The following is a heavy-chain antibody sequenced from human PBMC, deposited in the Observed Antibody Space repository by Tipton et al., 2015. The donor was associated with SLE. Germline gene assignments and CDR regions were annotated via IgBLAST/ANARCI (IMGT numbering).Heavy chain of an antibody. CDR2: INHSGST. D-gene: IGHD6-19*01. CDR1: GGSFSGYY. CDR3: ARERRLPTGIAVTGNLNVSDAFDI. V-gene: IGHV4-34*01. Sequence: TLSLTCAVYGGSFSGYYWSWIRQPPGKGLEWIGEINHSGSTNYNPSLKSRVTISVDTSKNQFSLKLSSVTAADTAVYYCARERRLPTGIAVTGNLNVSDAFDIWGQGTMVTVSS. J-gene: IGHJ3*02.